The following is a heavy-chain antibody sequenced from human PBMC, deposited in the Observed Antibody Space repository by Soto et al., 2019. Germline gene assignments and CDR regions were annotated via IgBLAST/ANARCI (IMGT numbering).Heavy chain of an antibody. J-gene: IGHJ4*02. CDR3: AKARYYDSTGYLYYFDY. CDR1: GHTLSGNY. Sequence: ASVKVSCKAPGHTLSGNYMHWVRQAPGQGLEWMGWINGRSGDSIYAPKFQGRVTMTRDTSMSTFYMDMSRLRSDDTAVYYCAKARYYDSTGYLYYFDYWGQGTLVTVSS. D-gene: IGHD3-22*01. CDR2: INGRSGDS. V-gene: IGHV1-2*02.